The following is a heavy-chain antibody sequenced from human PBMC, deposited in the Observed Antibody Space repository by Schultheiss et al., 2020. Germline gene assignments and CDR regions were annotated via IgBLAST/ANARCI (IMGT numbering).Heavy chain of an antibody. Sequence: WGSMRLSCAASGFTFSSYSMNWVRQAPGKGLEWVSYIYTTGSTIYYADSVKGRFTISRDNAENSLCLQMNSLRPEDTAVYYCARIWGYTMDVWGQGTTVTV. D-gene: IGHD5-24*01. CDR1: GFTFSSYS. J-gene: IGHJ6*02. CDR2: IYTTGSTI. CDR3: ARIWGYTMDV. V-gene: IGHV3-48*01.